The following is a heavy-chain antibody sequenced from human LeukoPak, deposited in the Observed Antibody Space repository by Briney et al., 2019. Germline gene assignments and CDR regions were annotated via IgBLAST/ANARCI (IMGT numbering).Heavy chain of an antibody. D-gene: IGHD5-18*01. Sequence: SETLSLTCTVSGGSISSSSYYWGWIRQPPGKGLEWIGSIYYSGSTYYNPSLKSRVTISVDTSKNQFSLKLSSVTAADTAVYYCARGRRDTAMVEDWGQGTLVTVSS. CDR3: ARGRRDTAMVED. J-gene: IGHJ4*02. CDR1: GGSISSSSYY. V-gene: IGHV4-39*07. CDR2: IYYSGST.